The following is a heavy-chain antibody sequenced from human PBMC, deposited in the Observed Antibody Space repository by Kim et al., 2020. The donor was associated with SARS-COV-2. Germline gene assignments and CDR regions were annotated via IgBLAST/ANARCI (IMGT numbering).Heavy chain of an antibody. J-gene: IGHJ3*02. V-gene: IGHV1-69*13. CDR2: IIPIFGTA. CDR1: GGTFSSYA. Sequence: SVKVSCKASGGTFSSYAISWVRQAPGQGLEWMGGIIPIFGTANYAQKFQGRVTITADESTSTAYMELSSLRSEDTAVYYCVLWELPTPGVSPDAFDIWGQGKMVTVSS. CDR3: VLWELPTPGVSPDAFDI. D-gene: IGHD1-26*01.